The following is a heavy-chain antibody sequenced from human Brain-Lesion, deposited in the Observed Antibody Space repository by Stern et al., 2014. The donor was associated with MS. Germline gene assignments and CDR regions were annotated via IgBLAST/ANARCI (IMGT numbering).Heavy chain of an antibody. D-gene: IGHD3-9*01. CDR1: GGTFNVYA. Sequence: QLVQSGAEVKRPGSSVKVSCQASGGTFNVYAINWLRQAPGQGFEWIGGIIHVLGIPNDAQKFQGRVTITADGSTRTSSMHLNSLRSNDTAVYYCARDGRHTDNYGLDVWGQGTTVVVSS. CDR2: IIHVLGIP. J-gene: IGHJ6*02. V-gene: IGHV1-69*01. CDR3: ARDGRHTDNYGLDV.